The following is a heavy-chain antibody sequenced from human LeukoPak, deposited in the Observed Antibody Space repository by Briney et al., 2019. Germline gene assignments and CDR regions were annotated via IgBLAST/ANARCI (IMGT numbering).Heavy chain of an antibody. CDR2: IRYDGSNK. V-gene: IGHV3-30*02. Sequence: GGSLRLSCAASGFTFSSYGIHWVRQAPGKGLEWVAFIRYDGSNKYYADSVKGRFTISIDNSKNTLYLQMNSLRAEDTAVYYCAKAHPDYGDFGMNDYWGQGTLVTVSS. J-gene: IGHJ4*02. CDR1: GFTFSSYG. CDR3: AKAHPDYGDFGMNDY. D-gene: IGHD4-17*01.